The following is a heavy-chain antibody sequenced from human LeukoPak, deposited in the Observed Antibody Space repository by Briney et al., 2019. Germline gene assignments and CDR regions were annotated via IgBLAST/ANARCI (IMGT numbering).Heavy chain of an antibody. Sequence: GGSLRLSCAASGFTFSSYAMSWVRQAPGKGLEWVSTFSGSGGNTYYADSVKGRFTISRDNARNSLYLEMNSLRAEDTAVYYCTREQDREAAATIVGDYWGQGTLVTVSS. CDR3: TREQDREAAATIVGDY. CDR1: GFTFSSYA. J-gene: IGHJ4*02. D-gene: IGHD3-22*01. CDR2: FSGSGGNT. V-gene: IGHV3-23*01.